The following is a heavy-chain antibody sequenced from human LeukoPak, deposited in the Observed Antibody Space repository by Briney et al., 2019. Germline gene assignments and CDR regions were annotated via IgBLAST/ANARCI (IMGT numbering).Heavy chain of an antibody. V-gene: IGHV3-30*04. J-gene: IGHJ4*02. CDR2: ISYDGRNN. Sequence: GGSLRLSCAASGFTFSSYPMHWVRQAPGKGLEWVAVISYDGRNNYYADSVKGRFTISRDNSKNTLYLQMNGLRVEDTALYYCTLLYYVMSYWGQGTLVTVSS. CDR1: GFTFSSYP. CDR3: TLLYYVMSY. D-gene: IGHD3-3*01.